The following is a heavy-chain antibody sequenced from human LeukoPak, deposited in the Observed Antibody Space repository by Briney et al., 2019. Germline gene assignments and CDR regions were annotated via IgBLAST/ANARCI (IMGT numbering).Heavy chain of an antibody. Sequence: PSETLSLTCTVSGGSISSSSYYWGWIRQPPGKGLEWIGSIYYSGSTYYNPSLKSRVTISVDTSKNRFSLKLSSVTAADTAVYYCARHGSGWYHFDYWGQGTLVTVSS. D-gene: IGHD6-19*01. V-gene: IGHV4-39*01. CDR1: GGSISSSSYY. CDR2: IYYSGST. J-gene: IGHJ4*02. CDR3: ARHGSGWYHFDY.